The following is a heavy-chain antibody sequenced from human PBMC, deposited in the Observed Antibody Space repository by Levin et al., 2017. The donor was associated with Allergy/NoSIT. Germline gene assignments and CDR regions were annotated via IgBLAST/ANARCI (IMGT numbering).Heavy chain of an antibody. CDR1: GFTFSSYS. V-gene: IGHV3-48*01. D-gene: IGHD3-10*01. CDR3: ARDPPYAYYYGSGRGDY. J-gene: IGHJ4*02. CDR2: ISSSSSTI. Sequence: GESLKISCAASGFTFSSYSMNWVRQAPGKGLEWVSYISSSSSTIYYADSVKGRFTISRDNAKNSLYLQMNSLRAEDTAVYYCARDPPYAYYYGSGRGDYWGQGTLVTVSS.